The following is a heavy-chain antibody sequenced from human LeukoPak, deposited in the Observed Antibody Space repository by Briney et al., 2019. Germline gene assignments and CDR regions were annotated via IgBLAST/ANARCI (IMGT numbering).Heavy chain of an antibody. D-gene: IGHD3-10*01. J-gene: IGHJ4*02. CDR3: ARDYYGSGSPILPLDY. V-gene: IGHV4-30-4*01. CDR2: IYYSGST. CDR1: GGSISSGDYY. Sequence: PSETLSLTCTVSGGSISSGDYYWSWIRQPPGKGLEWIGYIYYSGSTYYNPSLKSRVTISVDTSENQFSLKLSSVTAADTAVYYCARDYYGSGSPILPLDYWGQGTLVTVSS.